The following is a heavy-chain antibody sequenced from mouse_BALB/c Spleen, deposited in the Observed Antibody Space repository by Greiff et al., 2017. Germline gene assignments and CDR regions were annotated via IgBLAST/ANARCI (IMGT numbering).Heavy chain of an antibody. Sequence: VQLQQSGAELVRPGTSVKVSCKASGYAFTNYLIEWVKQRPGQGLEWIGVINPGSGGTNYNEKFKGKATLTADKSSSTAYMQLSSLTSDDSAVYFCARGTDGYYAMDYWGQGTSVTVSS. V-gene: IGHV1-54*01. CDR3: ARGTDGYYAMDY. D-gene: IGHD2-3*01. CDR2: INPGSGGT. J-gene: IGHJ4*01. CDR1: GYAFTNYL.